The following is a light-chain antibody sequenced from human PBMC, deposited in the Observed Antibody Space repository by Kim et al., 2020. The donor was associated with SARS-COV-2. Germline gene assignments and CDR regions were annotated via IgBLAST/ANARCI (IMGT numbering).Light chain of an antibody. CDR3: AAWDDSLNGIYV. CDR2: SNN. V-gene: IGLV1-44*01. Sequence: QSVLTQPPSASGTPGQRVTISCSGSSSNIGSNTVNWYHQLPGTAPKLLIYSNNQRPSGVPDRFSGSKSGTSASLAISGLQSEDEAVYYCAAWDDSLNGIYVFGTGTKVTVL. J-gene: IGLJ1*01. CDR1: SSNIGSNT.